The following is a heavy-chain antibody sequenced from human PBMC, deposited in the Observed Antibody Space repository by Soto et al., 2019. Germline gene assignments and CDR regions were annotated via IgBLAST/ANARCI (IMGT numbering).Heavy chain of an antibody. CDR1: GFTFSSYW. D-gene: IGHD4-17*01. Sequence: GGSLRLSCAASGFTFSSYWMSWVRQAPGKGLEWVANIKQDGSEKYYVDSVKGRFTISRDNAKNSLYLQMNSLRAEDTAVYYCAISPHYGDFPYNFDYWGQGTLVTVSS. V-gene: IGHV3-7*01. CDR3: AISPHYGDFPYNFDY. J-gene: IGHJ4*02. CDR2: IKQDGSEK.